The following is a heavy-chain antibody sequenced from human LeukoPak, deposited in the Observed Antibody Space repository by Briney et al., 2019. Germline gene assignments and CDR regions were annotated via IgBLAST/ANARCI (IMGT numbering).Heavy chain of an antibody. D-gene: IGHD2-2*02. CDR1: GFTFSSYA. Sequence: PGGSRRLSCAASGFTFSSYAMSWVRQAPGKGLEWVSAISGTGGNTYYADSVKGRFTIYRDNSKNTLYLQMNRLRAEDTAVYYCGKARESSSSTSCYRNGMDVWGQGTTVTVSS. CDR3: GKARESSSSTSCYRNGMDV. CDR2: ISGTGGNT. V-gene: IGHV3-23*01. J-gene: IGHJ6*02.